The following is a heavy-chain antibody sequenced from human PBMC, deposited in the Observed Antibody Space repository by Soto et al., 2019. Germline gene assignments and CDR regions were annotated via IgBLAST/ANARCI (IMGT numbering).Heavy chain of an antibody. V-gene: IGHV3-23*01. J-gene: IGHJ4*02. CDR3: AKDYYDYPTYFDY. D-gene: IGHD5-12*01. CDR2: ISGSGGST. CDR1: GFTFSSYA. Sequence: GGSLRLSCAASGFTFSSYAMSWVRQAPGKGLEWVSAISGSGGSTYYADSVKGRLTISRDNSKNTLYLQMNSLRAEDTAVYYCAKDYYDYPTYFDYWGQGTLVTVSS.